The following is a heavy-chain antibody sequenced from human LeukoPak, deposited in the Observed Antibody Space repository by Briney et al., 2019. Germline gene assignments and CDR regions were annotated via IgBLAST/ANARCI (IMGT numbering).Heavy chain of an antibody. CDR1: GGSFSGYY. Sequence: SETLSLTCAVYGGSFSGYYWSWIRQPPGKGLEWIGEINHSGSTNYNPSLKSRVTISVDTSKIQFSLKLSSVTAADTAVYYCARVRTKYNYYDSSGYLDYWGQGTLVTVSS. CDR3: ARVRTKYNYYDSSGYLDY. J-gene: IGHJ4*02. CDR2: INHSGST. D-gene: IGHD3-22*01. V-gene: IGHV4-34*01.